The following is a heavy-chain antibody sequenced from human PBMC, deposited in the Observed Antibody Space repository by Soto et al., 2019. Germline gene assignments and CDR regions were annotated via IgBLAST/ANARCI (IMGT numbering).Heavy chain of an antibody. V-gene: IGHV4-59*01. D-gene: IGHD3-22*01. J-gene: IGHJ3*02. CDR3: ARAHQVKVAFDI. CDR2: IYYSGST. Sequence: SETLSLTCTVSGGSISSYYWSWIRQPPGKGLEWIGYIYYSGSTNYNPSLKSRVTISVDTSKNQFSLKLSSVTAADTAVYYCARAHQVKVAFDIWGQGTMVTVSS. CDR1: GGSISSYY.